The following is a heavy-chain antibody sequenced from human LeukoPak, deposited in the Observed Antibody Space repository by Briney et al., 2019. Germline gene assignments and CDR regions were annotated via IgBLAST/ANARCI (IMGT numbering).Heavy chain of an antibody. CDR3: ARGKSGYSYGSRYWFDP. D-gene: IGHD5-18*01. V-gene: IGHV4-34*01. Sequence: PSETLSLTCAVYGGSFSGYYWSWIRQPPGKGLEWIGEINHSGSTNYNPSLKSRVTISVDTSKNQFSLKLSSVTAADTAVYCCARGKSGYSYGSRYWFDPWGQGTLVTVSS. CDR2: INHSGST. CDR1: GGSFSGYY. J-gene: IGHJ5*02.